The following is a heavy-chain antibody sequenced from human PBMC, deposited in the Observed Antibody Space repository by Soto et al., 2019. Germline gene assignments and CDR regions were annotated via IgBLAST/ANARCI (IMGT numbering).Heavy chain of an antibody. CDR2: IYYSGST. D-gene: IGHD2-21*02. CDR3: ASEGHCGGDCYSPGMDV. CDR1: GGSISSGDYY. Sequence: SETLSLTCTVSGGSISSGDYYWSWIRQPPGKGLEWIGYIYYSGSTYYNPSLKSRVTISVDTSKNQFSLKLSSVTAADTAVYYCASEGHCGGDCYSPGMDVWGQGTTVTV. J-gene: IGHJ6*02. V-gene: IGHV4-30-4*01.